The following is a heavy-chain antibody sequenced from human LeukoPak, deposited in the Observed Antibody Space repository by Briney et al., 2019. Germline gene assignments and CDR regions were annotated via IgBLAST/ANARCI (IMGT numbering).Heavy chain of an antibody. V-gene: IGHV3-30*02. CDR2: IRNDGSNN. CDR3: ARDGNWNYAFFDY. J-gene: IGHJ4*02. D-gene: IGHD1-7*01. CDR1: GFTFSHHG. Sequence: PGGSLRLSCAASGFTFSHHGMHWVRQAPGKELEWVAFIRNDGSNNYYADSVKGRFTISRDNAKNSLYLQMNSLRAEDTAVYYCARDGNWNYAFFDYWGQGTLVTVSS.